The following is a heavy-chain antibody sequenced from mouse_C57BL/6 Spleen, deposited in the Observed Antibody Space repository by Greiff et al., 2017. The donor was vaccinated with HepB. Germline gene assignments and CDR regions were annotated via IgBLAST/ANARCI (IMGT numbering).Heavy chain of an antibody. D-gene: IGHD1-1*01. CDR1: GYTFTDYE. CDR3: TIYYGSLYYFDY. J-gene: IGHJ2*01. V-gene: IGHV1-15*01. CDR2: IDPETGGT. Sequence: VQLQQSGAELVRPGASVTLSCKASGYTFTDYEMHWVKQTPVHGLEWIGAIDPETGGTAYNQKFKGKAILTADKSSSTAYMELRSLTSEDSAVYYCTIYYGSLYYFDYWGQGTTLTVSS.